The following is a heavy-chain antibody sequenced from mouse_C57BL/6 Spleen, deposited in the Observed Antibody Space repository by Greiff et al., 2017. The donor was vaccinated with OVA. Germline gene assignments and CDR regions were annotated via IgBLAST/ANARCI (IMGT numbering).Heavy chain of an antibody. V-gene: IGHV3-1*01. CDR2: ISYSGST. CDR3: ARDRGTGTFFFDY. D-gene: IGHD4-1*01. Sequence: VQLQQSGPGMVKPSQSLSLTCTVTGYSITSGYDWHWIRHFPGNKLEWMGYISYSGSTNYNPSLKSRISITHDTSKNHFFLKLNSVTTEDTATYYCARDRGTGTFFFDYWGQGTTLTVSS. J-gene: IGHJ2*01. CDR1: GYSITSGYD.